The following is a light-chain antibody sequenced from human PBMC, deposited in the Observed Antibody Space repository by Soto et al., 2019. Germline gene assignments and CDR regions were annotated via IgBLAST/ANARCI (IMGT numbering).Light chain of an antibody. V-gene: IGLV2-18*02. Sequence: QSALTQPPSVSGSPGQSVTISCTGTSSDVGSYNRVSWYQQPPGTAPKLMIYEVSNRPSGVPDRFSGSKSGNTASLTISGLQAEDEADYYCSSFAGSNNFPYVFGTGTKVTVL. J-gene: IGLJ1*01. CDR3: SSFAGSNNFPYV. CDR2: EVS. CDR1: SSDVGSYNR.